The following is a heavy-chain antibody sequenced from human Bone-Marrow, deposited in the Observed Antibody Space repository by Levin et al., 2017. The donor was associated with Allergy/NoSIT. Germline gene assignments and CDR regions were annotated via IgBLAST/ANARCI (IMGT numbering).Heavy chain of an antibody. J-gene: IGHJ5*02. CDR3: AHRPLIAARLGWFDP. CDR1: GFSLSTSGVG. V-gene: IGHV2-5*02. CDR2: IYWDDDK. Sequence: ASGPTLVKPTQTLTLTCTFSGFSLSTSGVGVGWIRQPPGKALEWLALIYWDDDKRYSPSLKSRLTITKDTSKNQVVLTMTNMDPVDTATYYCAHRPLIAARLGWFDPWGQGTLVTVSS. D-gene: IGHD6-6*01.